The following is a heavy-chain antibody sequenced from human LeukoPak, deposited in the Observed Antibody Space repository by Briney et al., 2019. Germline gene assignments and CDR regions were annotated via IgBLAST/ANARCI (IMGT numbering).Heavy chain of an antibody. J-gene: IGHJ6*02. V-gene: IGHV6-1*01. CDR2: TYYRSKWYN. D-gene: IGHD5-12*01. CDR1: GDSVSSNSAA. Sequence: SQTLSLTCAISGDSVSSNSAAWNWIRQSPSRGLEWLGRTYYRSKWYNDYAVSVKSRITINPDTSKNQFSLQLNSVTPEDTAVYYCARTDPLATGFYYYGMDVWGQGTTVTVSS. CDR3: ARTDPLATGFYYYGMDV.